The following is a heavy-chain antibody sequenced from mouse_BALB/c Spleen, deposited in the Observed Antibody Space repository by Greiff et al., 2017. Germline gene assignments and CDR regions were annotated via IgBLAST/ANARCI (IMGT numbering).Heavy chain of an antibody. CDR2: ISSGGSYT. CDR3: TRHPPLYDGYAMDY. J-gene: IGHJ4*01. CDR1: GFTFSSYG. D-gene: IGHD2-12*01. V-gene: IGHV5-6*01. Sequence: EVQGVESGGDLVKPGGSLKLSCAASGFTFSSYGMSWVRQTPDKRLEWVATISSGGSYTYYPYSVKGRFTISRDNAKNTLYLQMSSLKSEDTAMYYCTRHPPLYDGYAMDYWGQGTSVTVSA.